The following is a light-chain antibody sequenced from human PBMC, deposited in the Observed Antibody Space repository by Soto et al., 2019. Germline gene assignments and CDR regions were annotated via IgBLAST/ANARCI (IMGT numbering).Light chain of an antibody. Sequence: QSALTQAASVSRSPGQSITISCAGTSSDVGSYNYVSWYQHHPGKAPRLMIYASSNRPSGVSHRFSGSRSGNTASLTISGLQAEDEADYYCSSYTSGSTLYVFGTGTKVTVL. CDR1: SSDVGSYNY. CDR2: ASS. V-gene: IGLV2-14*01. J-gene: IGLJ1*01. CDR3: SSYTSGSTLYV.